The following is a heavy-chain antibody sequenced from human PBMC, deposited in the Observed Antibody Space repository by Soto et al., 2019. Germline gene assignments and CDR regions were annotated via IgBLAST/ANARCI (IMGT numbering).Heavy chain of an antibody. J-gene: IGHJ5*02. V-gene: IGHV3-7*03. D-gene: IGHD3-10*01. CDR3: ARDVYGSGSYLWLNWFDP. CDR2: IKQDGSEK. Sequence: AGGSLRLSCAASGFTFSSYWMSWVRQAPGKGLEWVANIKQDGSEKYYVDSVKGRFTISRDNAKNSLYLQMNSLRAEDTAVYYCARDVYGSGSYLWLNWFDPWGQGTLVTVSS. CDR1: GFTFSSYW.